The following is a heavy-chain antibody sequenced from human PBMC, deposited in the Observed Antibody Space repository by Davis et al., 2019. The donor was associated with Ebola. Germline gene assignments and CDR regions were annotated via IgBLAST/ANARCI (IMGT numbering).Heavy chain of an antibody. J-gene: IGHJ3*02. Sequence: GESLKISCAASGFTFSSYSMNWVRQAPGKGLEWVSSISSSSSYIYYADSVKGRFTISRDNAKNSLYLQMNSLRAEDMALYYCAKDISRYSSGSGAFDIWGQGTMVTVSS. CDR3: AKDISRYSSGSGAFDI. CDR2: ISSSSSYI. CDR1: GFTFSSYS. D-gene: IGHD6-19*01. V-gene: IGHV3-21*04.